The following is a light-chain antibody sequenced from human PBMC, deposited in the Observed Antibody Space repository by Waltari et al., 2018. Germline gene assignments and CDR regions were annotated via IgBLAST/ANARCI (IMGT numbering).Light chain of an antibody. J-gene: IGKJ2*01. Sequence: DIQMTQSPSSLSASVGARVTITCRASQRISNILNWYQQKPGKAPKLLISAASSLQSGVPSRFSASGSGTDFTLTISSLQPEDFATYFCQQSYSSLYTFGQGTKLEI. V-gene: IGKV1-39*01. CDR2: AAS. CDR3: QQSYSSLYT. CDR1: QRISNI.